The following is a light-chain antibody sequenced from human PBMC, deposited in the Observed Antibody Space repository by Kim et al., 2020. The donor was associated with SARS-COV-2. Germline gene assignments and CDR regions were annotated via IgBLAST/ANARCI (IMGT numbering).Light chain of an antibody. J-gene: IGLJ2*01. CDR2: EVS. Sequence: GQTCTSSCTETSSDIGTYDRISWYQQPPGTAPKLMTYEVSNRPSGVPDRFSGSKSGNTASLTISGLQAEDEADYYCTTYTTRGAVIFGGGTQLTVL. CDR1: SSDIGTYDR. CDR3: TTYTTRGAVI. V-gene: IGLV2-18*02.